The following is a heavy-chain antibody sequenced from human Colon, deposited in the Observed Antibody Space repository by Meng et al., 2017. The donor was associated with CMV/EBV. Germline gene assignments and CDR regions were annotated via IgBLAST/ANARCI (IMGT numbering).Heavy chain of an antibody. J-gene: IGHJ6*02. CDR1: GYNFNDYF. Sequence: ASVKVSCKTSGYNFNDYFMHWVRQAPGQGLEWMAWINPKSGATNYGQKFQGRVTLTRDTSINTAYMELSRLRSDDTAIFYCARGGPTGALDVWGQGTPVTVSS. D-gene: IGHD3-16*01. CDR2: INPKSGAT. CDR3: ARGGPTGALDV. V-gene: IGHV1-2*02.